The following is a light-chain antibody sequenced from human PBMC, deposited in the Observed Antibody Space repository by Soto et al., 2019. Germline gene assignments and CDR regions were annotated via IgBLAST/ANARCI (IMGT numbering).Light chain of an antibody. V-gene: IGKV1-5*01. Sequence: DIQMTQSPSTLSASVGDRVIITCRASQSISRWLAWYQQKPGKAPKLLIYDASSLQTGAPSRFSGSGSGTAFTLTIISLQPDDFATYYCQQYNPYSPRTFGQGTKVEIK. CDR2: DAS. J-gene: IGKJ1*01. CDR3: QQYNPYSPRT. CDR1: QSISRW.